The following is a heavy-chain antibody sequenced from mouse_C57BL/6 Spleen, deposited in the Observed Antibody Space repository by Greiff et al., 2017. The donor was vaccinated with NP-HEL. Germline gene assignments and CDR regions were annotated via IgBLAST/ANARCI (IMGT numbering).Heavy chain of an antibody. Sequence: QVQLQQPGTELVKPGASVKLSCKASGYTFTSYWMHWVKQRPGQGLEWIGNINPSNGGTNSNEKFKSKATLTVDKSSSTAYMQLSSLTSEDSAVYYCAREWGLRRGFAYWGQGTLVTVSA. J-gene: IGHJ3*01. V-gene: IGHV1-53*01. CDR2: INPSNGGT. CDR1: GYTFTSYW. CDR3: AREWGLRRGFAY. D-gene: IGHD2-4*01.